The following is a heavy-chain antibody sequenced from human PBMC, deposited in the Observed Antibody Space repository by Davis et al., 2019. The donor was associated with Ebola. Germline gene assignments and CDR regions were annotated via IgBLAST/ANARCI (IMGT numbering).Heavy chain of an antibody. J-gene: IGHJ4*02. CDR1: GFTFDDYG. Sequence: PGGSLRLSCAASGFTFDDYGMSWVRQAPGQGLEWVSGINWNGGNTGYADSVKGRFTISRDNTKNSLYLQMNSLRAEDTAVYYCAKSAAPFDYWGQGTLVTVSS. D-gene: IGHD6-25*01. V-gene: IGHV3-20*04. CDR2: INWNGGNT. CDR3: AKSAAPFDY.